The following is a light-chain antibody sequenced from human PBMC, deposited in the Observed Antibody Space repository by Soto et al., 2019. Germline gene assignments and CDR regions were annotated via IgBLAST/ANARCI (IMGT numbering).Light chain of an antibody. Sequence: EIVLTQSPGTLSLSPGERATLSCRASQSFNSIYLAWYQQKPGQAPRLLIYGASSRATGIPDRFSGSGSGTDFTLTISRLEPEDFAVYYCQQYGISPRTFGQGTKVDIK. J-gene: IGKJ1*01. CDR1: QSFNSIY. CDR2: GAS. V-gene: IGKV3-20*01. CDR3: QQYGISPRT.